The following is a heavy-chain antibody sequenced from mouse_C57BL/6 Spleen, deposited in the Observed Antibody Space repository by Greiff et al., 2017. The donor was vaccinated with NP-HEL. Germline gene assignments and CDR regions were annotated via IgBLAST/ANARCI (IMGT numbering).Heavy chain of an antibody. J-gene: IGHJ1*03. CDR1: GYAFSSYW. V-gene: IGHV1-80*01. D-gene: IGHD1-1*01. CDR2: IYPGDGDT. Sequence: QVHVKQSGAELVKPGASVKISCKASGYAFSSYWMNWVKQRPGKGLEWIGQIYPGDGDTNYNGKFKGKATLTADKSSSTAYMQLSSLTSEDSAVYFGARSRLITTLDRWYFDVWGTGTTVTVSS. CDR3: ARSRLITTLDRWYFDV.